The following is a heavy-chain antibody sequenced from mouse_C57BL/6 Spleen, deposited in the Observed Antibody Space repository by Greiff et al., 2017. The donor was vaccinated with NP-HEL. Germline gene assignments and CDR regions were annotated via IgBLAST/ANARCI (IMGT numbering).Heavy chain of an antibody. CDR2: ISNGGGST. D-gene: IGHD2-5*01. CDR1: GFTFSDYY. CDR3: ASRDYSNYAMDY. V-gene: IGHV5-12*01. J-gene: IGHJ4*01. Sequence: DVMLVESGGGLVQPGGSLKLSCAASGFTFSDYYMYWVRQTPEKRLEWVAYISNGGGSTYYPDTVKGRFTISRDNAKNTLYLQMSRLKSEDTAMYYCASRDYSNYAMDYWGQGTSVTVSS.